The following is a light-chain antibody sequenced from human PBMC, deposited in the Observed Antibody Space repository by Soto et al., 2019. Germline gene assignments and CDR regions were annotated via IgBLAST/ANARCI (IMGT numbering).Light chain of an antibody. J-gene: IGKJ5*01. CDR2: DAS. Sequence: DIQMTQSPSTLSASVGDRVTITCRASQSISRWLVWYQQKPGKAPKFLIYDASRLESGVPSRFSGGGSGTEFTLTISSLQPDDFATYYCQQYDSYPITFRQGTRLEIK. CDR1: QSISRW. CDR3: QQYDSYPIT. V-gene: IGKV1-5*01.